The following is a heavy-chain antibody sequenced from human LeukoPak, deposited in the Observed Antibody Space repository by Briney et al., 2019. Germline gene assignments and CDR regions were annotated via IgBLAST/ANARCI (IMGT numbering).Heavy chain of an antibody. V-gene: IGHV1-2*02. J-gene: IGHJ5*02. D-gene: IGHD3-10*01. Sequence: ASVKVSCKASGYTFTCYYMHWVRQAPGQGLEWMGWINPNSGGTNYAQKFQGRVTMTRDTSISTAYMELSRLRSDDTAVYYCARSHYGSGSYYLSWGQGTLVTVSS. CDR2: INPNSGGT. CDR1: GYTFTCYY. CDR3: ARSHYGSGSYYLS.